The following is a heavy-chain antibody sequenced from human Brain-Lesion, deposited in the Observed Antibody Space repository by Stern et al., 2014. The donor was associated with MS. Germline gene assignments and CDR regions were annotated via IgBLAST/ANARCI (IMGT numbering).Heavy chain of an antibody. D-gene: IGHD6-13*01. Sequence: VQLVESGGGLVQPGGSLRLSCTASGFTFNSYWMSWVRQAPGKGLEWVATIKEDGSEKYYVESVKGRFTVSRDNAKNSMYLQMNSLRVDDTATYYCARIGYSSSWYSPVGFFQHWGQGTLVTVSS. CDR1: GFTFNSYW. CDR3: ARIGYSSSWYSPVGFFQH. V-gene: IGHV3-7*01. CDR2: IKEDGSEK. J-gene: IGHJ1*01.